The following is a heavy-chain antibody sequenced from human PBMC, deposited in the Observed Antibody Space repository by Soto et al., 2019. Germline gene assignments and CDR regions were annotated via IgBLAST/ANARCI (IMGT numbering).Heavy chain of an antibody. D-gene: IGHD1-26*01. CDR2: IKSKTDGGTT. CDR1: GFTFDKVW. V-gene: IGHV3-15*07. Sequence: EVQLVESGGGLVKPGGSLRLSCAVSGFTFDKVWMNWVRQAPGKGLEWVGRIKSKTDGGTTDYAAPVKGRFTISRDDSKIMLYLQRNSLKTYDTVMYFCTTGRDDLLYWGQGTLVTVSS. CDR3: TTGRDDLLY. J-gene: IGHJ4*02.